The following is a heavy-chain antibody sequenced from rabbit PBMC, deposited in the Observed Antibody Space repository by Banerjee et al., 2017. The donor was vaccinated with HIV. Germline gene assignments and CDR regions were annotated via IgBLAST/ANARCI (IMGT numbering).Heavy chain of an antibody. CDR1: GFDFSSNA. Sequence: QEQLKESGGGLVQPGGSLKLSCKASGFDFSSNAMCWVRQAPGKGPEWIACIDAGSGGTTYYASWAKGRFTISKTSSTTVTLQMTSLTAADTATYFCARDPLYTGDAGCDLWGPGTLVTVS. V-gene: IGHV1S45*01. J-gene: IGHJ4*01. CDR2: IDAGSGGTT. D-gene: IGHD1-1*01. CDR3: ARDPLYTGDAGCDL.